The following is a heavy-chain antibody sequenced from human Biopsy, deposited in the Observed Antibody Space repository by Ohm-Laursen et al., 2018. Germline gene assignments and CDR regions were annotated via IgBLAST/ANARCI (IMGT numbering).Heavy chain of an antibody. CDR1: GYSFSTYA. CDR2: MIPSSGKT. J-gene: IGHJ5*02. V-gene: IGHV1-8*01. Sequence: ASVKVSCQASGYSFSTYAVNWVRQARGHGLEWMGWMIPSSGKTGYAQRFQGRVTLTMNTSISTAYMELSGLRSEDTAVYFCARGYSRRVSIFEASIYWFDTWGQGTLVTVSS. CDR3: ARGYSRRVSIFEASIYWFDT. D-gene: IGHD6-6*01.